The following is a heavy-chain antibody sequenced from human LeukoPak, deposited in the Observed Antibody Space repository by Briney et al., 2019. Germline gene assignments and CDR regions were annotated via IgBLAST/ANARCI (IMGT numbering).Heavy chain of an antibody. V-gene: IGHV3-33*06. D-gene: IGHD6-19*01. Sequence: GGSLRLSCAASGFTFSSYGMHWVRQAPGKGLEWVAVIWYDGSNKYYADSVKGRFTISRDNSKNTLYLQMNSPRAEDTAVYYCAKADKWLVPASWGQGTLVTVSS. J-gene: IGHJ5*02. CDR3: AKADKWLVPAS. CDR2: IWYDGSNK. CDR1: GFTFSSYG.